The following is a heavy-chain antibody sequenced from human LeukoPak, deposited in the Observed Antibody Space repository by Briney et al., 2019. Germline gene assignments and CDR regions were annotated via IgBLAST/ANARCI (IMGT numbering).Heavy chain of an antibody. J-gene: IGHJ6*02. Sequence: PSETLSLTCTVSGGSISSYYWGWIRQPPGKGLEWIGEINHSGSTNYNPSLKSRVTISVDTSKNQFSLKLSSVTAADTAVYYCARVLYCSGGSCYLRYYYYYYGMDVWGQGTTVTVSS. CDR3: ARVLYCSGGSCYLRYYYYYYGMDV. CDR1: GGSISSYY. D-gene: IGHD2-15*01. CDR2: INHSGST. V-gene: IGHV4-34*01.